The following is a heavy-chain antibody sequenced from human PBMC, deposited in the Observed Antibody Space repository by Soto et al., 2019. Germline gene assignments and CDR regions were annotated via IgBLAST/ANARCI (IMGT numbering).Heavy chain of an antibody. D-gene: IGHD3-10*01. Sequence: PGGSLRLSCAASGFTFSNAWMSWVRQAPGKGLEWVGRIKSKTDGGTTDYAAPVKGRFTISRDDSKNTLYLQMNSLKTEDTAVYYCTTDYMVRGEISYYYYGMDVWGQGTTVTVSS. CDR1: GFTFSNAW. V-gene: IGHV3-15*01. CDR2: IKSKTDGGTT. CDR3: TTDYMVRGEISYYYYGMDV. J-gene: IGHJ6*02.